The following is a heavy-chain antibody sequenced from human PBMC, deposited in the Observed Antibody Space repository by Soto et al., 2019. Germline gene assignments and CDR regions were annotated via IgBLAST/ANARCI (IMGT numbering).Heavy chain of an antibody. CDR3: ATVRRVTSVVDV. J-gene: IGHJ6*02. CDR2: IYYSGST. CDR1: GGPVRRGSYS. Sequence: SETLPLTFTVSGGPVRRGSYSRCWIRQPPGKGLEWIGYIYYSGSTNYNPSLKSRVTISVDTSKNQFSLKLSSVTAADTAVYYCATVRRVTSVVDVWGQGTTVT. V-gene: IGHV4-61*01. D-gene: IGHD5-18*01.